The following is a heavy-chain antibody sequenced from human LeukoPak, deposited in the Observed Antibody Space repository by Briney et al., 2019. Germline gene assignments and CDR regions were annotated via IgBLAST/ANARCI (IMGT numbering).Heavy chain of an antibody. V-gene: IGHV3-9*01. CDR1: GFTFDDYA. J-gene: IGHJ1*01. D-gene: IGHD4-23*01. Sequence: PGGSLRLSCAASGFTFDDYAMHWVRQAPGKGLEWVSGISWNSGSIGYADSVKGRFTISRDNAKNSLYLQMNSLRAEDTALYYCAKDRYGGNSGYFRHWGQGTLVTVSS. CDR3: AKDRYGGNSGYFRH. CDR2: ISWNSGSI.